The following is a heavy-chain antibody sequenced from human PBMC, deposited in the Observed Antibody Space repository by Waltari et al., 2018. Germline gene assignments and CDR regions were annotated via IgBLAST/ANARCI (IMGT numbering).Heavy chain of an antibody. CDR2: IIPIFGTA. D-gene: IGHD3-22*01. J-gene: IGHJ4*02. Sequence: QVQLVQSGAEVKKPGSSVKVSCKASGDTFSSYAISWVRQAPGQGLEWMGGIIPIFGTANYAQKFQGRVTITADESTSTAYMELSSLRSEDTAVYYCARFDSSEPRSLHFDYWGQGTLVTVSS. CDR3: ARFDSSEPRSLHFDY. V-gene: IGHV1-69*01. CDR1: GDTFSSYA.